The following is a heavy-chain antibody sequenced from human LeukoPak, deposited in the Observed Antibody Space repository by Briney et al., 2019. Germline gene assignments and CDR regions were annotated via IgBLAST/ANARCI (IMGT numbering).Heavy chain of an antibody. CDR2: INQDADDR. V-gene: IGHV3-7*01. CDR3: ASNWDYVRGYGMDV. D-gene: IGHD1-7*01. J-gene: IGHJ6*02. CDR1: GFTFSSHW. Sequence: GGSLRLSCAASGFTFSSHWVRWVRQAPGKRLQWVAYINQDADDRHYVDSVSGRVSISRDNTQNLLYLQMNSLRVEDSAVYYCASNWDYVRGYGMDVWGQGTTVTVSS.